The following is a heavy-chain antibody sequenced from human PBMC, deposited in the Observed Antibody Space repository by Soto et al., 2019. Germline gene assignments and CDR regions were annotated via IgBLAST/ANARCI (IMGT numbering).Heavy chain of an antibody. J-gene: IGHJ4*02. D-gene: IGHD3-22*01. CDR2: ISYDGSKQ. CDR1: GLTFSSYV. Sequence: GVSMILSCGASGLTFSSYVMHWVRQETGKGLEWVAVISYDGSKQYYAASGKGRVTISRDNSQKTLYLQMNSLRAEDTAVYYCAKNDYYDSSVFDYWGQGTLVTVSS. V-gene: IGHV3-30*18. CDR3: AKNDYYDSSVFDY.